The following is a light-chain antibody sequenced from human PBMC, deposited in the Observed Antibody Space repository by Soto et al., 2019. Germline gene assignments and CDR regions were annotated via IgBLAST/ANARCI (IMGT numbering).Light chain of an antibody. J-gene: IGKJ1*01. CDR1: QSLSSSY. Sequence: EMVLTQSPGTLSLSPGETASLSCRASQSLSSSYLAWSQQKPGQAPRLLIYSASSGTPGIPDRFSGSGSGTDFTLTISRLEPEDFALYYCQYYGTAPGTFGQGTKVESK. CDR2: SAS. V-gene: IGKV3-20*01. CDR3: QYYGTAPGT.